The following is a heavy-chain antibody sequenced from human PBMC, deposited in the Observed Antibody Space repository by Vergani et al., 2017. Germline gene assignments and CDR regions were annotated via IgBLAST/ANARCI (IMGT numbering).Heavy chain of an antibody. CDR3: ARQTPREGSSSLGDAFDI. J-gene: IGHJ3*02. Sequence: EVQLVQSGAEVKKPGESLKISCKGSGYSFTSYWIGWVRQMPGKGLEWMGIIYPGDSDTRYSPSFQGQVTISADKSISTAYLQWSSLKASDTAMYYCARQTPREGSSSLGDAFDIWGQGTMVTVSS. CDR1: GYSFTSYW. V-gene: IGHV5-51*01. CDR2: IYPGDSDT. D-gene: IGHD6-6*01.